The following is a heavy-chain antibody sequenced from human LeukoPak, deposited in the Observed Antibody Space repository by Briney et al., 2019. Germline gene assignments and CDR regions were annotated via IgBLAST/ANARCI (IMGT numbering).Heavy chain of an antibody. V-gene: IGHV1-69*13. CDR1: GYTFTGYY. D-gene: IGHD1-26*01. CDR2: IIPIFGTA. CDR3: ASGSYYFDY. J-gene: IGHJ4*02. Sequence: ASVKVSCKASGYTFTGYYMHWVRQAPGQGLEWMGGIIPIFGTANYAQKFQGRVTITADESTSTAYMEPSSLRSEDTAVYYCASGSYYFDYWGQGTLVTVSS.